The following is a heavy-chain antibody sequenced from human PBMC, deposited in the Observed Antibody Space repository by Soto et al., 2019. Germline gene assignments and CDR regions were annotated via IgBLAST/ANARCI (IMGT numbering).Heavy chain of an antibody. Sequence: PGESLKISCRGSGYRFTRYWIGWVRQMPGKGLEWMGIIYPDDSDTRYGPSFQGQVTISADKSISTAYLQWSSLKASDTAMYYCARLIYDSYGYSIDYWGQGTLVTVSS. J-gene: IGHJ4*02. CDR3: ARLIYDSYGYSIDY. V-gene: IGHV5-51*01. D-gene: IGHD3-22*01. CDR1: GYRFTRYW. CDR2: IYPDDSDT.